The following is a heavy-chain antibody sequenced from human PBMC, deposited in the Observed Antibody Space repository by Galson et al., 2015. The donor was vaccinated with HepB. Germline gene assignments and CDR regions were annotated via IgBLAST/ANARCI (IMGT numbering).Heavy chain of an antibody. J-gene: IGHJ5*02. V-gene: IGHV3-30*03. D-gene: IGHD1/OR15-1a*01. CDR3: ALQQLAHLFDP. CDR2: MPYDESNP. Sequence: SLRLSCAASGFTFSNYGMHWVRQAPGKGLEWVAVMPYDESNPYYADSVKGRFTVSRDNSKNTLYLQMSSLRAEDTAVYYCALQQLAHLFDPWGQGTLVTVSS. CDR1: GFTFSNYG.